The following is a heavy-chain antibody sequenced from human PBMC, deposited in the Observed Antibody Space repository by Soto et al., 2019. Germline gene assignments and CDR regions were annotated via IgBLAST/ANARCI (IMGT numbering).Heavy chain of an antibody. Sequence: GGSLRLSCAASGFTSSNAWMSWVRQAPGKGLEWVGRIKSKTDGGTTDYAAPVKGRFTISRDDSKNTLYLQMNSLKTEDTAVYYCTTFNDLWFGESPFYYYGMDVWGQGTTVTVSS. CDR1: GFTSSNAW. V-gene: IGHV3-15*01. CDR3: TTFNDLWFGESPFYYYGMDV. J-gene: IGHJ6*02. CDR2: IKSKTDGGTT. D-gene: IGHD3-10*01.